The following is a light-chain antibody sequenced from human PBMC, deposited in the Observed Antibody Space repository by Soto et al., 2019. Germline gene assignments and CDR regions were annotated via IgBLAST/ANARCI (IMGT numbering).Light chain of an antibody. CDR2: GVS. Sequence: QSALTQPASVSGSPGQSITISCTGTSSDVGGYDYVSWYQQHPGKAPKLVLYGVSYRPSGISARFSGSKFQNTASLTISGLQTEDEADYYCSSFRSGCVVVFGGGTKGTVL. V-gene: IGLV2-14*01. CDR3: SSFRSGCVVV. CDR1: SSDVGGYDY. J-gene: IGLJ3*02.